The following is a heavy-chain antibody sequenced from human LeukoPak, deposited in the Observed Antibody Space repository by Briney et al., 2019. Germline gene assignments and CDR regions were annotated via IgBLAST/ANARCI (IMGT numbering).Heavy chain of an antibody. D-gene: IGHD1-26*01. CDR1: GYTFTSYY. J-gene: IGHJ4*02. V-gene: IGHV1-46*01. CDR2: INPSGGST. Sequence: ASVKVSCRASGYTFTSYYMHWVRQAPGQGLEWMGIINPSGGSTSYAQKFQGRVTMTRDTSTSTVYMELSSLRSEDTAVYYCARVGAREAAFDYWGQGTLVTVSS. CDR3: ARVGAREAAFDY.